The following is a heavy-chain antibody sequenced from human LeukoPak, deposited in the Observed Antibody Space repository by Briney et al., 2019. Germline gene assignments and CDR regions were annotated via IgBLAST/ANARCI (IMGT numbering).Heavy chain of an antibody. D-gene: IGHD3-16*02. CDR1: GFTFSSYS. Sequence: GGSLRLSCAASGFTFSSYSMNWVRQAPGKGLEWFSSISSSSSYIYYADSVKGRFTISRDNAKNSLYLQMNSLRAEDTAVYYCVRGSRGVIAHFDYWGQGTLVTVSS. CDR2: ISSSSSYI. CDR3: VRGSRGVIAHFDY. V-gene: IGHV3-21*01. J-gene: IGHJ4*02.